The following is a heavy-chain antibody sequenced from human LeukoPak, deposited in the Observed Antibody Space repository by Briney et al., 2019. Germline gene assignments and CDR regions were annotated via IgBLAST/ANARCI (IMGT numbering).Heavy chain of an antibody. V-gene: IGHV4-39*07. CDR2: IYYSGST. CDR3: ARSITAEQRYIWFDPDSYYMDV. J-gene: IGHJ6*03. Sequence: SETLSLTCTVSGGSISSSSYYWGWIRQPPGKGLKWIGSIYYSGSTYYNPSLKSRVAISVDTSKNQFSLKLSSVTAADTAVYYCARSITAEQRYIWFDPDSYYMDVWGKGTTVTVSS. CDR1: GGSISSSSYY. D-gene: IGHD3-10*01.